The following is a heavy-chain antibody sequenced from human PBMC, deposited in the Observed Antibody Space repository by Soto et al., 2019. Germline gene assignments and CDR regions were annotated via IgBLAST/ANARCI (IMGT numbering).Heavy chain of an antibody. J-gene: IGHJ4*02. CDR1: GFTFGDYA. CDR3: TRVPRPGIAVAGPPYY. D-gene: IGHD6-19*01. CDR2: IRSKAYGGTT. V-gene: IGHV3-49*03. Sequence: EVQLVESGGGLVQPGRSLRLSCTASGFTFGDYAMSWFRQAPGKGLEWVGFIRSKAYGGTTEYAASVKGRFTISRDDSKSIAYLQMNSLKTEDTAVYYCTRVPRPGIAVAGPPYYWGQGTLVTVSS.